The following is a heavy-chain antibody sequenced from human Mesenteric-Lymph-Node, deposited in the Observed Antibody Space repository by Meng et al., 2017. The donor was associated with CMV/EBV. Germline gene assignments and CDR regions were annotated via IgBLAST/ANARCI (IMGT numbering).Heavy chain of an antibody. CDR2: IYYSGST. D-gene: IGHD3-3*01. V-gene: IGHV4-61*05. Sequence: SETLSLTCTVSGGSISSSNYYWGWIRQPPGKGLEWIGYIYYSGSTNYNPSLKSRVTISVDTSKNQFSLKLSSVTAADTAVYYCARGVRGSDFWSGDLGAFDIWGQGTMVTVSS. CDR3: ARGVRGSDFWSGDLGAFDI. J-gene: IGHJ3*02. CDR1: GGSISSSNYY.